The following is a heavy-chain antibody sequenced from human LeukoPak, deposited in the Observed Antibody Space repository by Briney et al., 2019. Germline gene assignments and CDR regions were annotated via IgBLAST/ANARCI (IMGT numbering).Heavy chain of an antibody. J-gene: IGHJ1*01. CDR3: AKDPTRHVAEYFQH. Sequence: GGSLRLSCAASGFTFSSYAMHWVRQAPGKGLEYVAAISTNGDSTYYANSVKGRFTISRDNSKNTLYLQMNSLRAEDTAVYYCAKDPTRHVAEYFQHWGQGTLVTVSS. CDR2: ISTNGDST. CDR1: GFTFSSYA. V-gene: IGHV3-64*01.